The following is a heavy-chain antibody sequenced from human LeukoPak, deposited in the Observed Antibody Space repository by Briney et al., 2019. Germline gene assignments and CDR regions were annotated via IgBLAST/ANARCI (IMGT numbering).Heavy chain of an antibody. Sequence: PGGSLRLSCAASGFTVSSNYMSWVRQAPGKGLEWVSSISSSSSYIYYADSVKGRFTISRDNAKNSLYLQMNSLRAEDTAVYYCAKARGLRIVGAHFDYWGQGTLVTVSS. V-gene: IGHV3-21*04. CDR2: ISSSSSYI. CDR3: AKARGLRIVGAHFDY. CDR1: GFTVSSNY. J-gene: IGHJ4*02. D-gene: IGHD1-26*01.